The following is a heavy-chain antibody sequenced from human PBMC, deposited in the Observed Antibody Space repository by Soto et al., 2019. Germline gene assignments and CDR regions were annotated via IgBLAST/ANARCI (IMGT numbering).Heavy chain of an antibody. V-gene: IGHV1-69*02. CDR1: GGTFSSYT. D-gene: IGHD2-21*01. CDR3: SRALGDYLDY. CDR2: IIPILGIA. Sequence: SVKVSCKASGGTFSSYTISWVRQAPGQGLEWMGRIIPILGIANYAQKFQGRVTITADKSTSTAYMELSSLRSEDTAVYYCSRALGDYLDYWSQETLVTVAS. J-gene: IGHJ4*02.